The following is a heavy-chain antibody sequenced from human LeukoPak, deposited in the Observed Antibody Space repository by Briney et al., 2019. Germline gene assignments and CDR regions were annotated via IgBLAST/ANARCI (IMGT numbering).Heavy chain of an antibody. CDR1: GGAISSGSHY. V-gene: IGHV4-61*02. Sequence: SETLSLTCTVSGGAISSGSHYWSWIRQSAGKGLEWIGRIHTSGTTNSNPSLKSRVTISVDTSKNQFSLKLSSATAADTAVYYCAREYYDSNKAPAFDIWGQGTMVTVS. D-gene: IGHD3-22*01. CDR3: AREYYDSNKAPAFDI. J-gene: IGHJ3*02. CDR2: IHTSGTT.